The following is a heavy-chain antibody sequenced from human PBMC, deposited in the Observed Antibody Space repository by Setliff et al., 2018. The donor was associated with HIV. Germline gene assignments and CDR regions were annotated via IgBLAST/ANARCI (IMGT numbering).Heavy chain of an antibody. CDR2: IHISGTA. V-gene: IGHV4-61*09. J-gene: IGHJ4*02. D-gene: IGHD3-3*01. CDR1: GDSISTGSYH. CDR3: ARDVMEWFGNYFDN. Sequence: SETLSLTCNVSGDSISTGSYHWGWIRQPAGKGLEWIGQIHISGTANYNPSLKSRVTISIDTSKHQFSLKLTSVTAADTAVYYCARDVMEWFGNYFDNWGQGALVTVSS.